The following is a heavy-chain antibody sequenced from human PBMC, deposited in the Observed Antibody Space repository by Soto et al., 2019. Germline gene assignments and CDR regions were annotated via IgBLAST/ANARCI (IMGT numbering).Heavy chain of an antibody. CDR1: GYTFTSYG. J-gene: IGHJ4*02. D-gene: IGHD6-13*01. CDR3: VSEAAAVTLDY. V-gene: IGHV1-18*01. Sequence: QVQLVQSGAEVKKPGASVKVSCKASGYTFTSYGISWVRQAPGQGLEWMGWISAYNGNTNHAQNLQGRVTVTTDTSPSPAYLELRSLRSDDTAVYYCVSEAAAVTLDYWGQGTLVTVSS. CDR2: ISAYNGNT.